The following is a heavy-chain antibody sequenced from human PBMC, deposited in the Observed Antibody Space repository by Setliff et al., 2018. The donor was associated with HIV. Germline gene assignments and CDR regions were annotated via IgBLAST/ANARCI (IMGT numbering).Heavy chain of an antibody. CDR2: MYTSGRI. J-gene: IGHJ4*02. CDR3: AAASSWDPLLDY. D-gene: IGHD6-13*01. CDR1: GGSISSDSYS. Sequence: SETLSLTCTVSGGSISSDSYSWSWIRQPAGKGLEWIGHMYTSGRIDYNPSLKSRVTISVDTSMDQFSLKLNSVTAADTAVYYCAAASSWDPLLDYWGQGTLVTVSS. V-gene: IGHV4-61*09.